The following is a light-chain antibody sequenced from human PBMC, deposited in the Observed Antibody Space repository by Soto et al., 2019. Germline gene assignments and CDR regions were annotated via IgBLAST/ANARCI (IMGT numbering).Light chain of an antibody. V-gene: IGLV2-14*01. CDR2: QVS. CDR3: SSYTSSSTLGV. J-gene: IGLJ1*01. Sequence: QSVLTQPASVSGSPGQSITISCTGTSSDIGGFYYVSWYQHHPGKDPKLMIYQVSNRPSGVSNRFSGSKSGNTASLTISGLQAEDEADYYCSSYTSSSTLGVFGTGTKVTVL. CDR1: SSDIGGFYY.